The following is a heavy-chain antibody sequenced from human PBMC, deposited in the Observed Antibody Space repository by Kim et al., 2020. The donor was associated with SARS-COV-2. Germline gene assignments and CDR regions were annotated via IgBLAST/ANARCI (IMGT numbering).Heavy chain of an antibody. CDR2: ISHDGSNK. Sequence: GGSLRLSCAASGFTFSSYNMHWVRQAPGKGLEWVAVISHDGSNKDPVASVKGRFSISSDTSKDTVYLKMNRLRAEDAAVYYCASGKRRYSLSGEADYWG. D-gene: IGHD3-9*01. J-gene: IGHJ4*01. CDR3: ASGKRRYSLSGEADY. CDR1: GFTFSSYN. V-gene: IGHV3-30*03.